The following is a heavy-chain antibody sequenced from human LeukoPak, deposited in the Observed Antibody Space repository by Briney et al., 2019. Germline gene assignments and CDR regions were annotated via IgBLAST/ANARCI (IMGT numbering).Heavy chain of an antibody. V-gene: IGHV3-23*01. J-gene: IGHJ4*02. Sequence: PGGSLRLSCAASGFTFSSYAMSWVRQAPGKGLEWVSAISGSGGSTYYADSVKGRFTISRDNSKNTLYLQMNSLRAVDTAVYYCASHHYYDSSGLDDYFDYWGQGTLVTVSS. CDR3: ASHHYYDSSGLDDYFDY. D-gene: IGHD3-22*01. CDR2: ISGSGGST. CDR1: GFTFSSYA.